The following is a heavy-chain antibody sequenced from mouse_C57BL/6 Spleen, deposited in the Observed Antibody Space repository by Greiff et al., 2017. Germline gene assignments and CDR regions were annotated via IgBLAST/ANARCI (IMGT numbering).Heavy chain of an antibody. Sequence: QVQLKQSGTELVKPGASVKLSCKASGYTFTGYWMHWVKQRPGQGLEWIGNINPSNGGTNYNEKFKSKATLTVDKSSSTAYMQLSSLTSEDSAVXYCARTYYYGRRIFYAMDYWGQGTSVTVSS. CDR3: ARTYYYGRRIFYAMDY. CDR1: GYTFTGYW. V-gene: IGHV1-53*01. J-gene: IGHJ4*01. D-gene: IGHD1-1*01. CDR2: INPSNGGT.